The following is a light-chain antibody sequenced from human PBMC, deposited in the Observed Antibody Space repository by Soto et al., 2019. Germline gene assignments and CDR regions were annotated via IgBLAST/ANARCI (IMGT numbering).Light chain of an antibody. Sequence: QSALTQPASVSGSPGQSITISCTGTSSDVGSYNLVSWYQQHPGKAPKLMIYDVSKRPSGVSNRFSGSKSGNTASLTISGLQAEDEADYYCRSYARSITFLFGTGTKVTVL. V-gene: IGLV2-23*02. CDR3: RSYARSITFL. CDR1: SSDVGSYNL. J-gene: IGLJ1*01. CDR2: DVS.